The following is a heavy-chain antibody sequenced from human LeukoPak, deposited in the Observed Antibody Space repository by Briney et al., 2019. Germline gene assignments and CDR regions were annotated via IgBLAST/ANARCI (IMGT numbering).Heavy chain of an antibody. V-gene: IGHV3-23*01. D-gene: IGHD6-6*01. CDR3: ARERESSSAQGY. Sequence: GGSLRLSCAASGFTFSSYAMSWVRQAPGKGLEWVSAISGSGDNTYSADSVKGRFTISRDNAKNSLYLQMNSLRAEDTALYYCARERESSSAQGYWGQGTLVTVSS. CDR1: GFTFSSYA. CDR2: ISGSGDNT. J-gene: IGHJ4*02.